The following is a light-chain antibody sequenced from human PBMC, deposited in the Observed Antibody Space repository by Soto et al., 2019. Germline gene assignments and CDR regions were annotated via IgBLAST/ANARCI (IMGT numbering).Light chain of an antibody. V-gene: IGKV3-20*01. CDR3: QQYGSSSYT. CDR1: QSVSRSY. Sequence: EIVLTQSPGTLSLSPGERATLSCGASQSVSRSYLAWYQQKPGQAPRLLIYGASSRATGIPDRFSGSGSGTDFTLTISRLEPEDFAEYYCQQYGSSSYTFGQGTKLEIK. J-gene: IGKJ2*01. CDR2: GAS.